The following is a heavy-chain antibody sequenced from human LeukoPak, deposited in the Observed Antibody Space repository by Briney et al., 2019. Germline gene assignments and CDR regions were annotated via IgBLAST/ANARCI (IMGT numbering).Heavy chain of an antibody. Sequence: PSETLSLTCTVSGGSISSSSYYWGWIRQPPGKGLEWIGSIYYSGSTYYNPSLKSRVTISVDTSKNQFSLKLGSVTAADTAVYYCAREIVVVPAAEYYFDYWGQGTLVTVSS. CDR1: GGSISSSSYY. D-gene: IGHD2-2*01. V-gene: IGHV4-39*02. CDR2: IYYSGST. CDR3: AREIVVVPAAEYYFDY. J-gene: IGHJ4*02.